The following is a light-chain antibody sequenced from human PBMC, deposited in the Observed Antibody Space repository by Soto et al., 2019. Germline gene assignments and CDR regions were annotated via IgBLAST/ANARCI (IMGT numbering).Light chain of an antibody. Sequence: EIVLTQSPGTLSWSLGERATLSYRASQSVSQYLAWYQQKPGQAPRLLIYAASSRASGIPDRFSGSGSGTDFTLTINGLEPEDFAFYYCQQYATSPRLTFGPGTNVDI. V-gene: IGKV3-20*01. CDR3: QQYATSPRLT. CDR1: QSVSQY. J-gene: IGKJ3*01. CDR2: AAS.